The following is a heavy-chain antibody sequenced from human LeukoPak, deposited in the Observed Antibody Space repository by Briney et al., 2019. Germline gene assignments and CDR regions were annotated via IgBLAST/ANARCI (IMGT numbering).Heavy chain of an antibody. Sequence: PSETLSLTCTVSGGSISSYYWSWIRRPPGKGLEWIGYIYYSGSTNYNPSLKSRVTISVDTSKNQFSLKLSSVTAADTAVYYCARGSSLAYWGQGTLVTVSS. J-gene: IGHJ4*02. D-gene: IGHD6-13*01. CDR1: GGSISSYY. CDR3: ARGSSLAY. CDR2: IYYSGST. V-gene: IGHV4-59*01.